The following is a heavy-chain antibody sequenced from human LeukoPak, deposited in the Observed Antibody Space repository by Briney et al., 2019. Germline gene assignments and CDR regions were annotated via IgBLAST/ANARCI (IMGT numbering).Heavy chain of an antibody. J-gene: IGHJ4*02. CDR2: IYPGDSET. CDR3: ARRVAVTGSYDY. CDR1: SSSSYY. D-gene: IGHD4-11*01. V-gene: IGHV5-51*01. Sequence: SSSSYYWGWIRQPPGKGLEWMGSIYPGDSETRYSPSFQGQVTVSADKSISTAYLQWSSLKASDTAMYYCARRVAVTGSYDYWGQGTLVTVSS.